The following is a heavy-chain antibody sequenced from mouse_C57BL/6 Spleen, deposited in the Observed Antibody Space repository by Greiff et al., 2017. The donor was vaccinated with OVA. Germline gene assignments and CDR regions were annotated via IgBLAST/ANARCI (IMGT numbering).Heavy chain of an antibody. CDR2: ISDGGSYT. D-gene: IGHD2-3*01. J-gene: IGHJ4*01. V-gene: IGHV5-4*01. Sequence: VQLKESGGGLVKPGGSLKLSCAASGFTFSSYAMSWVRQTPEKRLEWVATISDGGSYTYYPDNVKGRFTISRDNAKNNLYLQMSHLKSEDTAMYYCARAQDDGYYPRAMDYWGQGTSVTVSS. CDR1: GFTFSSYA. CDR3: ARAQDDGYYPRAMDY.